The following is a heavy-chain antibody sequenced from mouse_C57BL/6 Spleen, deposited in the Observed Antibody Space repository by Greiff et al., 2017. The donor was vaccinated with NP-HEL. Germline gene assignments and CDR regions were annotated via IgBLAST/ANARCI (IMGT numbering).Heavy chain of an antibody. D-gene: IGHD1-1*01. Sequence: VKLQASGAELARPGASVTMSCKASGYTFTSYTMHWVKQRPGQGLEWIGYINPSSGYTKYNQKFKDKATLTADKSSSTAYMQLSSLTSEDSAVDYCARDGGGSSYDAMDYWGQGTSVTVSS. CDR2: INPSSGYT. CDR1: GYTFTSYT. J-gene: IGHJ4*01. V-gene: IGHV1-4*01. CDR3: ARDGGGSSYDAMDY.